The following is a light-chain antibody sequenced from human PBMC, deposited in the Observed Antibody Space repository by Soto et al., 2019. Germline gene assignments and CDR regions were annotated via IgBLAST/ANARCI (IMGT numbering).Light chain of an antibody. J-gene: IGKJ2*01. CDR1: QSVSSSY. V-gene: IGKV3-20*01. Sequence: EIVLTQSPGTLSLSPGERATLSCRASQSVSSSYLTWYQQKPGQAPRVLVYGSSRRATGIPDMFSGSGSGTDFTLTISRLEPEDFAVYYCQQYGRSPGYTFGQGTKLEIK. CDR3: QQYGRSPGYT. CDR2: GSS.